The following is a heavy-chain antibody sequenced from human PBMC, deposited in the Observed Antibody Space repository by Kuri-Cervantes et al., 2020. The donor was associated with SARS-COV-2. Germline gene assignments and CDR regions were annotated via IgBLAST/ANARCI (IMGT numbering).Heavy chain of an antibody. CDR1: GGSISSGY. D-gene: IGHD3-3*01. CDR2: IYKSGST. Sequence: ESLKISCLVSGGSISSGYWSWIRQPPGKGLEWIGDIYKSGSTSSNPSLKSRVTISVDTSKNRFSLSLSSLTAADTAVYFCARYGTDDYLSTYFGRGGWFDPWGQGTLVTVSS. J-gene: IGHJ5*02. V-gene: IGHV4-59*01. CDR3: ARYGTDDYLSTYFGRGGWFDP.